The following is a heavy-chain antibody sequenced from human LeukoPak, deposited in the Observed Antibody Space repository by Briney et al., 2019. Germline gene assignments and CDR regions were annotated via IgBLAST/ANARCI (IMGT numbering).Heavy chain of an antibody. D-gene: IGHD3-10*01. Sequence: GRSLRLSCAAAGFTFSSYGMHWVRQAPGKGLEWVAVIWYDGSNTYYADSVKGRFIISRDNSKSTLYLQMNSLRAEDTAVYYCARDNHYYGSGSYDYWGQGTLVTVSS. CDR1: GFTFSSYG. CDR2: IWYDGSNT. CDR3: ARDNHYYGSGSYDY. J-gene: IGHJ4*02. V-gene: IGHV3-33*01.